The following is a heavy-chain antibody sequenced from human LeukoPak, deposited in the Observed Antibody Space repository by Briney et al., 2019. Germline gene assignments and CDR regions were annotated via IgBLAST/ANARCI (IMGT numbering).Heavy chain of an antibody. V-gene: IGHV3-23*01. J-gene: IGHJ4*02. Sequence: GGSLRLSCAASGFTFSSYAMSWVRQAPGKGLEWVSAISGSGGSTYYADSVKGRFTISRDNAKNSLYLQMNSLRAEDTAVYYCARDAPTTMVRGVIMRPGFDYWGQGTLVTVSS. D-gene: IGHD3-10*01. CDR2: ISGSGGST. CDR1: GFTFSSYA. CDR3: ARDAPTTMVRGVIMRPGFDY.